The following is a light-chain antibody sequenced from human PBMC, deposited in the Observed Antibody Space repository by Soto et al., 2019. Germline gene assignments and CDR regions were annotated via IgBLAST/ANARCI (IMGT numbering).Light chain of an antibody. V-gene: IGKV3-15*01. J-gene: IGKJ4*01. CDR3: QQYNHWPPLT. CDR2: AAS. CDR1: RSVSIN. Sequence: EIVMTQSPATLSVSPGGRATLSCRASRSVSINVAWYQQRPGQPPRFLISAASTRATGTPARFSGSGSGTEFTLTISSLQSEDSAVYYCQQYNHWPPLTFGGGTRVEIK.